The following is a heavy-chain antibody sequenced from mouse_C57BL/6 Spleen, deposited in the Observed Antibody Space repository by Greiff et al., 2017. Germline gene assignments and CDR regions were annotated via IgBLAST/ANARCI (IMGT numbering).Heavy chain of an antibody. V-gene: IGHV1-81*01. J-gene: IGHJ1*03. D-gene: IGHD1-1*01. CDR3: GIDYYGSRRYFDV. CDR1: GYTFTSYG. CDR2: IYPRSGNT. Sequence: QVQLQQSGAELARPGASVKLSCKASGYTFTSYGISWVKQRTGQGLEWIGEIYPRSGNTYYNEKFKGKATLTADKSSSTAYMELRSLTSEDSAVYFCGIDYYGSRRYFDVWGTGTTVTVSS.